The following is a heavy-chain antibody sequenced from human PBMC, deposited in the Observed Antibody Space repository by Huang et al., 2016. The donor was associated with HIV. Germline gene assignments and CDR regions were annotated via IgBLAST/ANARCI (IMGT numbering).Heavy chain of an antibody. V-gene: IGHV5-51*03. CDR1: GYSFRSYW. Sequence: VQLVQSGAEVKKPGEYRRIFCKGCGYSFRSYWIGWVRQMPGKGLELLVLIYPGDSDTRYSPSFQGLVTISADKSISTAYLQWSRLKASDTAMYYCAREGGSRYYMDVWGKGTTVTVSS. J-gene: IGHJ6*03. CDR3: AREGGSRYYMDV. CDR2: IYPGDSDT. D-gene: IGHD3-16*01.